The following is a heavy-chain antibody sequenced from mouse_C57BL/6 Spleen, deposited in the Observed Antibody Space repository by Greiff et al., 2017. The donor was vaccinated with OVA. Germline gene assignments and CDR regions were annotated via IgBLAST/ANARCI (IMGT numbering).Heavy chain of an antibody. CDR2: ISRGGSNT. CDR3: ARDNWYFDF. V-gene: IGHV5-6*01. CDR1: GFTFSSSG. Sequence: EVNLVEPGGDLVKPGGSLKLSCAASGFTFSSSGMSWVRQTPDKRLEWVATISRGGSNTYYTDSVKGRSTITRDNATNTLYLQISRLKSEDTAMYYCARDNWYFDFWGTGTTVTVSS. J-gene: IGHJ1*03.